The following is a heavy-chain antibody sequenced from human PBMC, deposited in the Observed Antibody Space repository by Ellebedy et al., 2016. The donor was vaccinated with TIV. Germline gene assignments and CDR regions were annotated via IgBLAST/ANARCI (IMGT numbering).Heavy chain of an antibody. Sequence: ASVKVSXXASGYTFTSYAMHWVRQAPGQSLEWMGWINTGNDNTKYSQKLQGRVTITRDTSATTAYMELSSLMSEDTAVYYCATREWQDPMDVWGQGTTVTVSS. CDR3: ATREWQDPMDV. D-gene: IGHD3-3*01. CDR1: GYTFTSYA. V-gene: IGHV1-3*04. J-gene: IGHJ6*02. CDR2: INTGNDNT.